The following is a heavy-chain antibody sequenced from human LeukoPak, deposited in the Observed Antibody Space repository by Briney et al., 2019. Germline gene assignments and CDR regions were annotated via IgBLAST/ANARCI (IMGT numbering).Heavy chain of an antibody. V-gene: IGHV4-59*01. Sequence: PSETLSLTCTVSGVSISGYYWSWIRQSPGKGLEWIGYIYYGGSTHYANYNPSLKSRVTISVDTSKNQFSLKLSSVTAADTAVYYCARAGPRWVTAGRAFDIWGQGTMVTVSS. CDR3: ARAGPRWVTAGRAFDI. J-gene: IGHJ3*02. CDR2: IYYGGSTHYA. CDR1: GVSISGYY. D-gene: IGHD2-21*02.